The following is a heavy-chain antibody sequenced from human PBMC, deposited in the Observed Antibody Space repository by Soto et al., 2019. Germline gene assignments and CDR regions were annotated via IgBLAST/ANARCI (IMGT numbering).Heavy chain of an antibody. Sequence: PSETPSLTCAVYGGSFSGYYWSWIRQPPGKGLEWIGEINHSGSTNYNPSLKSRVTISVDTSKNQFSLKLSSVTAADTAVYYCARVGYCSGGSCYFNYYYYGMDVWGQGTTVTVSS. V-gene: IGHV4-34*01. CDR2: INHSGST. D-gene: IGHD2-15*01. CDR1: GGSFSGYY. CDR3: ARVGYCSGGSCYFNYYYYGMDV. J-gene: IGHJ6*02.